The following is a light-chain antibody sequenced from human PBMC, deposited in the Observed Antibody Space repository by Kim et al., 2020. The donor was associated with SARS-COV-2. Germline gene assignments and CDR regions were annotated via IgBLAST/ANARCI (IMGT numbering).Light chain of an antibody. CDR1: QDVGND. CDR2: AAS. CDR3: LQDYTYPLT. V-gene: IGKV1-6*01. Sequence: AIQTTQSPSSLSASVGDTITITCRASQDVGNDLGWYQQKPGKAPKLLIYAASSLQSGVPSRFSGSGSGTDFTLTISSLQPEDFATYYCLQDYTYPLTFGGGTKVDIK. J-gene: IGKJ4*01.